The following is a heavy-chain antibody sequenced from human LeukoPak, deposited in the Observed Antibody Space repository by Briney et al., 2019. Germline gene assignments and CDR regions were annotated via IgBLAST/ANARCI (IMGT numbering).Heavy chain of an antibody. CDR3: AGEASSWRETWFDP. Sequence: RASETLSLTCTVSGVPISSGRYSWSWIRQPAGKGLEGIGRIYTSGRTNYNPSLKSRVTISVDTSKRQFSLRLSSVTAADTAVYYCAGEASSWRETWFDPWGQGPLVTVSS. J-gene: IGHJ5*02. CDR1: GVPISSGRYS. CDR2: IYTSGRT. V-gene: IGHV4-61*02. D-gene: IGHD6-13*01.